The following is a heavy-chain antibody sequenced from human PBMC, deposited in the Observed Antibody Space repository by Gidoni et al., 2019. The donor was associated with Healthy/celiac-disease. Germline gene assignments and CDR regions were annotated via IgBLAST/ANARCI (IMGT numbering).Heavy chain of an antibody. CDR3: ARAMSPSGPRYEYYYGSGGDY. CDR1: GGSFSGSY. D-gene: IGHD3-10*01. J-gene: IGHJ4*02. V-gene: IGHV4-34*01. Sequence: VQLQQWGAGLLKPSETLSLTCAVYGGSFSGSYWSWIRTPPGKGLEWIGEINHRGSTNYNPSRKRRVTISVDTSKNQFSLKLSSVTAADTAVYYCARAMSPSGPRYEYYYGSGGDYWGQGTLVNVSS. CDR2: INHRGST.